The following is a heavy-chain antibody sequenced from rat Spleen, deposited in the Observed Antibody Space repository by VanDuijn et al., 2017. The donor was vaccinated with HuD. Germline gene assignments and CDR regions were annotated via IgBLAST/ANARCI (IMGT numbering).Heavy chain of an antibody. J-gene: IGHJ1*01. D-gene: IGHD1-2*01. V-gene: IGHV5S13*01. Sequence: EVQLVESGGGLVQPGRSLKLSCATSGFTFSNYGMAWVRQTPTKGLEWVASISAGGGNTYYRDSVKGRFTISRDNAKSTLYLQMDSLRSEDTATYYCARDMSRTIAAKSYWYFDFWGPGTMVTVSS. CDR1: GFTFSNYG. CDR3: ARDMSRTIAAKSYWYFDF. CDR2: ISAGGGNT.